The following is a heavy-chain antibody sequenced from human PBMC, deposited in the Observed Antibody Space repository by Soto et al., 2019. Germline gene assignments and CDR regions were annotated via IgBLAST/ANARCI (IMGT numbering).Heavy chain of an antibody. CDR1: GDTFSDYD. J-gene: IGHJ6*02. Sequence: ASVKVSCKASGDTFSDYDINWVRQAPGQGLEWTGWIHRESRKTSFAQKFQGRLTMTGDTSIDTAYMDLTSLTSEDTAVYYCAITPGWFAGMAVWGQGTTVTVSS. D-gene: IGHD6-19*01. V-gene: IGHV1-8*01. CDR2: IHRESRKT. CDR3: AITPGWFAGMAV.